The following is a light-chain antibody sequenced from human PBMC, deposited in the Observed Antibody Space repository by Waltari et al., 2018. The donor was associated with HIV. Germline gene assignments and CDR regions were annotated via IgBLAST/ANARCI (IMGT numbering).Light chain of an antibody. V-gene: IGLV1-47*01. J-gene: IGLJ2*01. CDR3: AAWVDSRSVV. CDR2: RNN. CDR1: SSNIGSNY. Sequence: QSVLTQPPSASGTPGQRVTISCSGSSSNIGSNYVYWYQQFPGTAPKLLIYRNNPRPSGVPDRFSGSKSGTSASLAISGLRSEDDAGYYCAAWVDSRSVVFGGGTKLTVL.